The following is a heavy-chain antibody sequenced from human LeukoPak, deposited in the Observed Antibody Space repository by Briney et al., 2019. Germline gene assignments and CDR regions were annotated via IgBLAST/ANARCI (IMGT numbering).Heavy chain of an antibody. Sequence: SVKVSCKASVGTFSSYAISWARQAPGQGLEWMGRIIPILGMAHYAQKFQGRVTITAEQTTSTTYLELSSLRSEDTAVYYCARPSDYAYYYGMDVWGQGTTVTVSS. V-gene: IGHV1-69*04. CDR2: IIPILGMA. CDR3: ARPSDYAYYYGMDV. CDR1: VGTFSSYA. J-gene: IGHJ6*02. D-gene: IGHD4-17*01.